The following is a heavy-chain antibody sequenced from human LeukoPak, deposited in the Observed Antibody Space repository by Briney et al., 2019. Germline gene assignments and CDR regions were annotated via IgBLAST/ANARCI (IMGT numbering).Heavy chain of an antibody. CDR1: GGTFGSYA. D-gene: IGHD6-25*01. CDR2: IIPIFGTA. CDR3: ARSHAARLSEAFDY. Sequence: SVKVSCKASGGTFGSYAISWVRQAPGQGLEWMGGIIPIFGTANNAQKFLGRVTITADESTSTAYMELSSLRSEDTAVYYCARSHAARLSEAFDYWGQGTLVTVSS. J-gene: IGHJ4*02. V-gene: IGHV1-69*13.